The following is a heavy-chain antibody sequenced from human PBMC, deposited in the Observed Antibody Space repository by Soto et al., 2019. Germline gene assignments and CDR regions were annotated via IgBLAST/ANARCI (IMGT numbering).Heavy chain of an antibody. V-gene: IGHV5-51*01. CDR3: ATGPGYSYGTGYYYYGMDV. D-gene: IGHD5-18*01. CDR2: IYSGDSDT. Sequence: PGESLKISCKGAEYSSTRYWIGWVRQMPGKGLEWMGIIYSGDSDTRYSPSFQGQVTISADKSITTAYLQWSSLKASDTAIYYCATGPGYSYGTGYYYYGMDVWGQGTTVTVSS. CDR1: EYSSTRYW. J-gene: IGHJ6*02.